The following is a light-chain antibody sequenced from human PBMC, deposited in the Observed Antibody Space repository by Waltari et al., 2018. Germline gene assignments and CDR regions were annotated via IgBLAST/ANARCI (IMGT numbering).Light chain of an antibody. J-gene: IGKJ2*01. CDR3: QQRSNWPLHT. CDR2: DAP. CDR1: QSVSSY. Sequence: EIVLTQSPATLSLSPGERATLSCRASQSVSSYLAWYQQRPGQAPRLLIYDAPNRATGIPARFSGSGSGTDFTLTISTLEPEDFAVYYCQQRSNWPLHTFGQGTKLEIK. V-gene: IGKV3-11*01.